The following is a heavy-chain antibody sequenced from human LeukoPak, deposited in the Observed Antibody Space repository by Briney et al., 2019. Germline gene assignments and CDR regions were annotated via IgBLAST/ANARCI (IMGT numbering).Heavy chain of an antibody. CDR3: ARLNGIALAGTWTSESDS. D-gene: IGHD2-8*02. CDR1: GFTFSSYA. J-gene: IGHJ4*02. V-gene: IGHV3-23*01. Sequence: GGSLRLSCAASGFTFSSYAMSWVRQAPGKGLEWVSAISGSGGSTYYADPVKGRFTISRDNAQNSLYLQMNSLTAEDTAVYYCARLNGIALAGTWTSESDSWGQGTLVTVSS. CDR2: ISGSGGST.